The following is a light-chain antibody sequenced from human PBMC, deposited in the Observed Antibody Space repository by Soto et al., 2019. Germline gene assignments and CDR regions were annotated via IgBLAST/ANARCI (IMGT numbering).Light chain of an antibody. Sequence: IVLTQSPGTLSLSPGERATLSCRASQSLSSNYLAWYQQKSGQAPRLLIYDAVTRATGIPDRFSGSGSGTDFTLTISRLEPEDSAVYYCQQYDRSPWTFGQGTKVDIK. V-gene: IGKV3-20*01. CDR1: QSLSSNY. J-gene: IGKJ1*01. CDR2: DAV. CDR3: QQYDRSPWT.